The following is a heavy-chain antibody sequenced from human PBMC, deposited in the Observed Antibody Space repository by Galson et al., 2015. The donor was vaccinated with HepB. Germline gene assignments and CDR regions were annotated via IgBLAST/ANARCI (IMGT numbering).Heavy chain of an antibody. J-gene: IGHJ6*02. CDR1: GYTLTELS. CDR2: ISAYNGNT. V-gene: IGHV1-18*01. CDR3: ARDDGGKVYYYYGMDV. D-gene: IGHD4-23*01. Sequence: VKVSCKVSGYTLTELSMHWVRQAPGKGLEWMGWISAYNGNTNYAQKLQGRVTMTTDTSTSTAYMELRSLRSDDTAVYYCARDDGGKVYYYYGMDVWGQGTTVTVSS.